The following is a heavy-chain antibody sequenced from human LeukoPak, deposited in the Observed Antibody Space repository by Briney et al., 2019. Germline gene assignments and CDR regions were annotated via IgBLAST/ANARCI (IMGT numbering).Heavy chain of an antibody. CDR1: GYTFTSYG. Sequence: ASVKVSCKASGYTFTSYGISWVRQAPGQGLEWMGWISAYNGNTNYAQKLQGRVTMTTDTSTSTAYMELTSLRSDDTAVYYCPRDLVGATADYWGQGTLVTVSS. D-gene: IGHD1-26*01. CDR2: ISAYNGNT. CDR3: PRDLVGATADY. V-gene: IGHV1-18*01. J-gene: IGHJ4*02.